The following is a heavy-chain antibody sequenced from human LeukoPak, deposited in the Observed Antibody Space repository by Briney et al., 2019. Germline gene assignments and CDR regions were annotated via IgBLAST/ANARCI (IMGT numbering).Heavy chain of an antibody. CDR2: VWYDGSSK. D-gene: IGHD5-18*01. V-gene: IGHV3-33*01. Sequence: PGGSLRLSCAPSGFTFSSYGMHWVRQAPGKGLEWVALVWYDGSSKYYADSVKGRFTISRDNSKNTLYLQMNSLRAEDTAVYYCASGHSLEYSYGYIDQWGQGTLVTVSS. J-gene: IGHJ4*02. CDR3: ASGHSLEYSYGYIDQ. CDR1: GFTFSSYG.